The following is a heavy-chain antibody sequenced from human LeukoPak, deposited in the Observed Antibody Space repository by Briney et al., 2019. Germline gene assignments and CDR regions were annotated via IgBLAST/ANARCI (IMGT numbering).Heavy chain of an antibody. V-gene: IGHV4-39*01. CDR3: AGHGTLAAAAYYFDY. CDR2: MFYTGIT. Sequence: KPSETLSLTCTVSGGSISSGGHFWGWVRQPPGKGLEWIAIMFYTGITYYNPSLKSRVTISVDTSKNQFSLKLRPVTAADTAVYYCAGHGTLAAAAYYFDYWGQGTLVTVS. D-gene: IGHD6-13*01. J-gene: IGHJ4*02. CDR1: GGSISSGGHF.